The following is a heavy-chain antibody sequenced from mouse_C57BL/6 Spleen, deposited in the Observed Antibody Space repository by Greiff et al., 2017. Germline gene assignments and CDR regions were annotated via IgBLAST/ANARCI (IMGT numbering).Heavy chain of an antibody. V-gene: IGHV1-47*01. D-gene: IGHD2-4*01. J-gene: IGHJ3*01. CDR2: FHPYNDDT. CDR3: ARRNYDYAWFAY. Sequence: QVQLKQSGAELVKPGASVKMTCKASGYTFTTYPIEWMKQNHGKSLEWIGNFHPYNDDTKYNEKFKGKATLTVEKSSSTVYLELSRLTSDDSAVYYCARRNYDYAWFAYWGQGTLVTVSA. CDR1: GYTFTTYP.